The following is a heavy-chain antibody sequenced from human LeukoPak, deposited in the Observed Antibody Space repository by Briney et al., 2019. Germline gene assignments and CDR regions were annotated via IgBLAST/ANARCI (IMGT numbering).Heavy chain of an antibody. J-gene: IGHJ4*02. D-gene: IGHD1-26*01. CDR2: ISHRGST. Sequence: PSETLSLTCSVGGDYINNGGRYWSWIRQPPGKALEYIGYISHRGSTYYNPSLRSRLTISVDGSRNQFSPKLRSVTAADTAVYYCARSEDSGSYFSFDYWGQGTLVTVSS. CDR3: ARSEDSGSYFSFDY. CDR1: GDYINNGGRY. V-gene: IGHV4-30-2*01.